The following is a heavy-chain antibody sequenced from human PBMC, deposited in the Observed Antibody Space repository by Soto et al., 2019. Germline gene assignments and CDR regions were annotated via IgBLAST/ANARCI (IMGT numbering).Heavy chain of an antibody. CDR2: ITGSGSST. V-gene: IGHV3-23*01. D-gene: IGHD3-10*01. Sequence: PGGSLRLSCAASGFTFSSYGMHWVRQAPGKGLEWVAAITGSGSSTYYADSVKGRFTISRDNSKNTLYLQMNSLRAEDTAVYYCAKDSDGYMDVWGKGTTVTVSS. CDR3: AKDSDGYMDV. J-gene: IGHJ6*03. CDR1: GFTFSSYG.